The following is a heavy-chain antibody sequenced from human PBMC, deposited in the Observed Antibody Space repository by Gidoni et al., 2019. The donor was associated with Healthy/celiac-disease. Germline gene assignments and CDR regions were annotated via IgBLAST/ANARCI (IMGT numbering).Heavy chain of an antibody. CDR2: ISYDGSNK. Sequence: QVQLVESGGGVVQPGRSLRLSCAASGFTFSSYAMHWVRQAPGKGLEWVAVISYDGSNKYYADSVKGRFTISRDNSKNTLYLQMNSLRAEDTAVYYCARDIMGGHSGYDWGDYWGQGTLVTVSS. D-gene: IGHD5-12*01. CDR1: GFTFSSYA. CDR3: ARDIMGGHSGYDWGDY. J-gene: IGHJ4*02. V-gene: IGHV3-30*04.